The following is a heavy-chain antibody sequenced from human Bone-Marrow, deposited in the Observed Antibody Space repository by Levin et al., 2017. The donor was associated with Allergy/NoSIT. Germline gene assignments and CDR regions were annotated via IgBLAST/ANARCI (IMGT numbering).Heavy chain of an antibody. CDR2: ISTSGSTV. Sequence: GGSLRLSCAASGFTVTDYYMSWIRQAPGKGLEWLSYISTSGSTVYNTDSVKGRFSISRDNAKNSLYLQMNNLRAEDTAVYYCARDQGYTYGLDAFALWGQGTMVTVSS. J-gene: IGHJ3*01. CDR1: GFTVTDYY. CDR3: ARDQGYTYGLDAFAL. V-gene: IGHV3-11*01. D-gene: IGHD5-18*01.